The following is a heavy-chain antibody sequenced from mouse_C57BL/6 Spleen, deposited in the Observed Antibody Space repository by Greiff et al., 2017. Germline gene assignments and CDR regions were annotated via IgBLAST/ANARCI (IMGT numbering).Heavy chain of an antibody. J-gene: IGHJ2*01. V-gene: IGHV5-9*01. CDR1: GFTFSSYT. CDR3: ARLGKIYYYGSSYFDY. Sequence: EVKVVESGGGLVKPGGSLKLSCAASGFTFSSYTMSWVRQTPEKRLEWVATISGGGGNTYYPDSVKGRFTISRDNAKNTLYLQMSSLRSEDTALYYCARLGKIYYYGSSYFDYWGQGTTLTVSS. CDR2: ISGGGGNT. D-gene: IGHD1-1*01.